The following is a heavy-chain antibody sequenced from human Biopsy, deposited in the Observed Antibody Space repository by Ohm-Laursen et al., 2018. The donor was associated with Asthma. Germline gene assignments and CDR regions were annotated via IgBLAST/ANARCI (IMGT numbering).Heavy chain of an antibody. D-gene: IGHD4-17*01. V-gene: IGHV3-33*08. CDR1: GTHFGSHN. CDR2: IWYDGSNK. Sequence: SLRLSCTASGTHFGSHNMHWARQAPGKGLEWVAVIWYDGSNKYYADSVKGRFTISRDNSKNTLYLQMNSLRAEDTAVYYCARKARHGDYDFDYWGQGTLVTVSS. J-gene: IGHJ4*02. CDR3: ARKARHGDYDFDY.